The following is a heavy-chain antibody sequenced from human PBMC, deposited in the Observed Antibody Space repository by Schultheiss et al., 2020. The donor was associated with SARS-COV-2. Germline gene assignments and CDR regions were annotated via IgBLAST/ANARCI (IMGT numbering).Heavy chain of an antibody. CDR3: ARMGHYNFDY. J-gene: IGHJ4*02. CDR1: GGSFSGYY. D-gene: IGHD4-17*01. Sequence: SETLSLTCAVYGGSFSGYYWSWIRQPPGKGLEWIGEINHSGSTNYNPSLKSRVTISVDTSKNQFSLKLSSVTAADTAVYYCARMGHYNFDYCGQGTLVTVSS. V-gene: IGHV4-34*01. CDR2: INHSGST.